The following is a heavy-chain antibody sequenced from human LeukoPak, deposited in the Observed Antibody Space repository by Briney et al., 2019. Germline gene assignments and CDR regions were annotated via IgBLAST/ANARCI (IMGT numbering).Heavy chain of an antibody. CDR1: GGSISSSSYY. D-gene: IGHD5-24*01. J-gene: IGHJ4*02. CDR2: IYYSGST. CDR3: AKEGYNYYYYY. V-gene: IGHV4-39*07. Sequence: PSETLSLTCTVSGGSISSSSYYWGWIRQPPGKGLEWIGSIYYSGSTYYNPSLKSRVTISVDTSKNQFSLKLSSVTAADTAVYYSAKEGYNYYYYYWGQGTLVTVSS.